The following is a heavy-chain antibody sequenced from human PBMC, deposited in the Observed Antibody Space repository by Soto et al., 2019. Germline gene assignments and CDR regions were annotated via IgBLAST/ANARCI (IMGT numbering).Heavy chain of an antibody. CDR1: GFTFSSYA. CDR3: AKDRYLVGVFDY. J-gene: IGHJ4*02. D-gene: IGHD1-26*01. CDR2: ISGSGGST. V-gene: IGHV3-23*01. Sequence: SCAASGFTFSSYAMSWVRQAPGKGLEWVSAISGSGGSTYYADSVKGRFTISRDNSKNTLYLQMNSLRAEDTAVYYCAKDRYLVGVFDYWGQGTLVTVSS.